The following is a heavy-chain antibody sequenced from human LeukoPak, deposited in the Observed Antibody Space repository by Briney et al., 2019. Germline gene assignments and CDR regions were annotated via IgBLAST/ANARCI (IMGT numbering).Heavy chain of an antibody. Sequence: ASVKVSCKASGYTFTAYYMHWVRQAPGQGLEWMGWINPSSGGTNYAQKFQGRVTMTRDTSISTAYMELSRLRSDDTAVYYRARDYYDSSGFGAFDIWGQGTMVTVSS. CDR3: ARDYYDSSGFGAFDI. CDR1: GYTFTAYY. V-gene: IGHV1-2*02. CDR2: INPSSGGT. D-gene: IGHD3-22*01. J-gene: IGHJ3*02.